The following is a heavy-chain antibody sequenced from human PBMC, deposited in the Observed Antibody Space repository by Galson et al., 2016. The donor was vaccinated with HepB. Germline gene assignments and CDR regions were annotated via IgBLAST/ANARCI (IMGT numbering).Heavy chain of an antibody. Sequence: SVKVSCKVSGFTFRNSAVQWVRQARGQRLEWIGWIVVGSGDTNYAQTFPKSVTITRDMSTSTAYMELTSLISEDTAVYFCPAAVYYDILIGYYSDDYWGQGTLVTVSS. J-gene: IGHJ4*02. CDR2: IVVGSGDT. CDR3: PAAVYYDILIGYYSDDY. D-gene: IGHD3-9*01. V-gene: IGHV1-58*01. CDR1: GFTFRNSA.